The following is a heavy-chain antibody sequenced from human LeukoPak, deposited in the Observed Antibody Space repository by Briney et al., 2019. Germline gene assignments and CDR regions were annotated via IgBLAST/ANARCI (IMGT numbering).Heavy chain of an antibody. CDR2: INHSGST. CDR3: ARGLVAKAVVAARRGWFDP. Sequence: TSETLSLTCAVYGGSFSGYYWSWIRQPPGKGLEWIGDINHSGSTNYNPSLKSRVTISVDTSKNQFSLKLSSVTAADTAVYYCARGLVAKAVVAARRGWFDPWGQGTLVTVSS. V-gene: IGHV4-34*01. CDR1: GGSFSGYY. J-gene: IGHJ5*02. D-gene: IGHD2-15*01.